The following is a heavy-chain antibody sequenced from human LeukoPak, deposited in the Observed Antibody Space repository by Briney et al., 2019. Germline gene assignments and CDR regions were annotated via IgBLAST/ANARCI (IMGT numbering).Heavy chain of an antibody. J-gene: IGHJ4*02. V-gene: IGHV1-18*01. CDR2: ISGYNGNT. Sequence: ASVKVSCKAFGYTFTNYGISWVRQAPGQGLEWMGWISGYNGNTNYAQKLQGRVTMTTDTSTSTAYMELRSLRSDDTAVYYCARDDYGDYYFDYWGQGSLVTVSS. CDR3: ARDDYGDYYFDY. D-gene: IGHD4-17*01. CDR1: GYTFTNYG.